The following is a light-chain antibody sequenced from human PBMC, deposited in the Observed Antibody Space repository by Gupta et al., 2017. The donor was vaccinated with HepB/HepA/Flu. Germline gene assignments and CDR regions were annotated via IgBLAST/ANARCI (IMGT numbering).Light chain of an antibody. V-gene: IGKV1-39*01. J-gene: IGKJ1*01. CDR3: QRSNSTPWT. CDR2: AAS. Sequence: QMTKSQYSLSASVGDRVTITCRASQNIIKYLNWYQQKPGKAPKLLIYAASILQSGVPSRFGGSGSGTDFTLTISSLQPEDFATYYCQRSNSTPWTFGRGTKVEIK. CDR1: QNIIKY.